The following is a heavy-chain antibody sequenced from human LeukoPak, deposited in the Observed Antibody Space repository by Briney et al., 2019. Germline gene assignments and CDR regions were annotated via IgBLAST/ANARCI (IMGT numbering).Heavy chain of an antibody. J-gene: IGHJ5*02. D-gene: IGHD5-18*01. CDR1: GLTLSRYG. V-gene: IGHV3-30*18. Sequence: GGSLRLLCAASGLTLSRYGIHWVRQAPGKGLERVAVISYDGSNKYYADSVKGRFTISRDNSKNTLYLQMNSLRAEDTAVYYCAKDLRGYSYGLRNNWFDPWGQGTLVTVSS. CDR2: ISYDGSNK. CDR3: AKDLRGYSYGLRNNWFDP.